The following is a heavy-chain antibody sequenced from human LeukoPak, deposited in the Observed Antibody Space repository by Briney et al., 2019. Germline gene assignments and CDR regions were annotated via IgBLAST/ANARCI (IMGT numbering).Heavy chain of an antibody. Sequence: GGSLSLSCGASGFTFSNYWMSWVRQAPGKGLQWVANIKQDGSEKNYVDSVKGRFTISRDNAKNSVYLQMNSLRAEDTAVYYCARSSTILGVSNFHHWGQGTLVTVSS. J-gene: IGHJ1*01. V-gene: IGHV3-7*05. CDR1: GFTFSNYW. CDR2: IKQDGSEK. D-gene: IGHD3-3*01. CDR3: ARSSTILGVSNFHH.